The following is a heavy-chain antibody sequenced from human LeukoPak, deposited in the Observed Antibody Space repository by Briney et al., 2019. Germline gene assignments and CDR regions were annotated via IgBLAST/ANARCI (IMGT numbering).Heavy chain of an antibody. CDR1: GYTFTSYD. D-gene: IGHD2-15*01. CDR3: ARGPRYCSGGTCYSGTVRG. CDR2: MNPDSGNT. J-gene: IGHJ4*02. V-gene: IGHV1-8*01. Sequence: ASVKVSCKASGYTFTSYDINWVRQATGQGLEWMGWMNPDSGNTASAQRFQGRVTMTRNTSISTAYMELCSLRSEDTAVYYCARGPRYCSGGTCYSGTVRGWGQGTLVTVSS.